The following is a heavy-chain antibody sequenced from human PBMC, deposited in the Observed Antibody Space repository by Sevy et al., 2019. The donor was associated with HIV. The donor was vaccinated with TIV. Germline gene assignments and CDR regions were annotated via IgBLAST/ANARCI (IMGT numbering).Heavy chain of an antibody. CDR3: EEVGLRYFSGSSSYQGDWFDP. V-gene: IGHV1-24*01. CDR2: FDPQNGET. Sequence: ASVKVSCKVSGYTLTKLSIHWVRQPPGKGLEWMGDFDPQNGETIYAERFQGRLTMTEVTSTDMVYMELSSLTSDDTAVYYGEEVGLRYFSGSSSYQGDWFDPWGQGTLVTVSS. J-gene: IGHJ5*02. CDR1: GYTLTKLS. D-gene: IGHD2-15*01.